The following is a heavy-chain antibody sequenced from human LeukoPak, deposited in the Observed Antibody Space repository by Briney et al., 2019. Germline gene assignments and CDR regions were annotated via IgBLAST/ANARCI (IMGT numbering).Heavy chain of an antibody. J-gene: IGHJ6*02. CDR3: AIDFDSSDFPEDSYYYGMDV. CDR2: IIPISGPP. CDR1: GGTFNNYA. D-gene: IGHD3-22*01. Sequence: SVKVSCKASGGTFNNYAISWVRQAPGQGLEWIGGIIPISGPPNYAQRFQGRVTITADESTTTAYMELSSLRSEDTAVYYCAIDFDSSDFPEDSYYYGMDVWGQGTTVTVSS. V-gene: IGHV1-69*13.